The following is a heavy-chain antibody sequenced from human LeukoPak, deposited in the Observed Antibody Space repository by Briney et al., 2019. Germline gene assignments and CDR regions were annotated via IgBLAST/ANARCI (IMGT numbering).Heavy chain of an antibody. V-gene: IGHV1-46*01. Sequence: ASVKVSCKASGYTFTSYYMHWVRQAPGQGLEWMGTINPSGGSTSYAQKFQGRVTMTRDTSTSTVYMELSSLRSEDTAVYYCARAELVGATFLSYAFDIWGQGTMVTVSS. J-gene: IGHJ3*02. CDR3: ARAELVGATFLSYAFDI. CDR2: INPSGGST. CDR1: GYTFTSYY. D-gene: IGHD1-26*01.